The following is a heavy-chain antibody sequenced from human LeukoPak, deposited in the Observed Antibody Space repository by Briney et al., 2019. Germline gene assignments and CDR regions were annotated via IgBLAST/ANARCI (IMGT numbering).Heavy chain of an antibody. CDR3: ASNPAGPTVASGDY. V-gene: IGHV3-30*02. CDR2: IRYDGSNK. CDR1: GLTFSSYG. Sequence: GGSLRLSCAASGLTFSSYGMHWVRQAPGKGLEWVAFIRYDGSNKYYADSVKGRFTISRDNSKNTLYLQMNSLRAEDTAVYYCASNPAGPTVASGDYWGQGTLVTVSS. D-gene: IGHD4-23*01. J-gene: IGHJ4*02.